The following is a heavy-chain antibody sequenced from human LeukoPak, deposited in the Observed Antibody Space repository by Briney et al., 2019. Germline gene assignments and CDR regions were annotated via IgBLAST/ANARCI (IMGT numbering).Heavy chain of an antibody. CDR1: RYTFTSYG. CDR2: ISAYNGNT. J-gene: IGHJ4*02. CDR3: ATAHYYDSSGYAYYFDY. Sequence: ASVKVSCKASRYTFTSYGISWLRQAPGQGLEWMGWISAYNGNTNYAQKLQGRVTMTTDTSTSTAYMELRSLRSDDTAVYYCATAHYYDSSGYAYYFDYWGQGTLVTVSS. V-gene: IGHV1-18*01. D-gene: IGHD3-22*01.